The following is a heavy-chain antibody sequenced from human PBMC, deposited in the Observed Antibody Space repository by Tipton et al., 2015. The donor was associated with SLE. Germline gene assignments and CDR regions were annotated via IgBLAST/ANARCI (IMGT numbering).Heavy chain of an antibody. CDR1: GYSISSGYY. Sequence: TLSLTCAVSGYSISSGYYWGWIRQPPGKGLEWIGEINHSGSTNYNPSLKSRVTISVDTSKNQFSLKLSSVTAADAAVYYCARGNGGYWGQGTLVTVSS. J-gene: IGHJ4*02. D-gene: IGHD4-23*01. V-gene: IGHV4-38-2*01. CDR2: INHSGST. CDR3: ARGNGGY.